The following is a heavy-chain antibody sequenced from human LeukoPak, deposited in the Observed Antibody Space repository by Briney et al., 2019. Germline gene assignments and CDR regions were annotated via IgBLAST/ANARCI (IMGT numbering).Heavy chain of an antibody. CDR2: MRPNTGDT. CDR3: ARGALVGAFDY. J-gene: IGHJ4*02. D-gene: IGHD1-26*01. CDR1: GYTFTNYD. V-gene: IGHV1-8*01. Sequence: ASVKVSCKASGYTFTNYDFNWVRQAPGQGLEWLGWMRPNTGDTHSALKFQGRVTMTRDTSTSTVYMELSSLRSEDTAVYYCARGALVGAFDYWGQGTLVTVSS.